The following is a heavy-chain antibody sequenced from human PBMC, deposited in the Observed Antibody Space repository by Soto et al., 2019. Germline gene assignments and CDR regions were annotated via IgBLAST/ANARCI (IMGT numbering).Heavy chain of an antibody. D-gene: IGHD2-2*01. Sequence: GGSLGLSCAASGVTFSSYGMHCVGQAPGKGLEWVAVIWYDGSNKYYADSVKGRFTISRDNSKNTLYLQVNSLRAEDTAVYYCARTRRGYCSITSCYVFDYWGQGTLVTVSS. V-gene: IGHV3-33*01. CDR2: IWYDGSNK. CDR3: ARTRRGYCSITSCYVFDY. J-gene: IGHJ4*02. CDR1: GVTFSSYG.